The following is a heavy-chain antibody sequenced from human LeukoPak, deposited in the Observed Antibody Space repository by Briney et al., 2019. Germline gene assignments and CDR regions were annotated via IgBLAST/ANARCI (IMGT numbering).Heavy chain of an antibody. Sequence: SETLSLTCAVYGGSFSGYYWSWIRQPPGKGLEWIGEINHSGSTNYNPSLKSRVTISVDTSKNQFSLKLSSVTAADTAFYYCASQGHHGKIVGTTLSYFYMDVWGKGTTVTVTS. J-gene: IGHJ6*03. D-gene: IGHD1-26*01. CDR3: ASQGHHGKIVGTTLSYFYMDV. V-gene: IGHV4-34*01. CDR2: INHSGST. CDR1: GGSFSGYY.